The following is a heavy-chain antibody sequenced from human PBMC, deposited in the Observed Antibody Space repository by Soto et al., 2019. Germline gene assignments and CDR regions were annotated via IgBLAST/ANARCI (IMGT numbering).Heavy chain of an antibody. V-gene: IGHV1-46*01. J-gene: IGHJ6*02. D-gene: IGHD6-13*01. CDR1: GYTFTSYF. Sequence: ASVKVSCKASGYTFTSYFMHWVRQAPGQGLEWVGVINPRDRSTNYAQKLQGRVTMTTDTSTSTAYMELRSLRSDDTAVYYCARDEGSSWSDYYYGMDVWGQGTTVTVSS. CDR2: INPRDRST. CDR3: ARDEGSSWSDYYYGMDV.